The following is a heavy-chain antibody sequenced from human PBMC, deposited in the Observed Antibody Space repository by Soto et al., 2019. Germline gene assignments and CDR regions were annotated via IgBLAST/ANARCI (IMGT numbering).Heavy chain of an antibody. Sequence: EVQVVESGGGLVQPGGSLRLSCAASGITFSSYSINWVRQAPGKGLEWISYISSGSTTIFYADSVRGRFTVSRDNAKNSLILQMNGLEDQDTALYYCATNRLGGGVVKARGAFKIWGQGTIVTVSS. D-gene: IGHD3-16*02. CDR2: ISSGSTTI. CDR1: GITFSSYS. CDR3: ATNRLGGGVVKARGAFKI. V-gene: IGHV3-48*02. J-gene: IGHJ3*02.